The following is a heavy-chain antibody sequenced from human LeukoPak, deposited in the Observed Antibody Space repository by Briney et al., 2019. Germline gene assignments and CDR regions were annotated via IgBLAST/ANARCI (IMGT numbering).Heavy chain of an antibody. CDR2: ISGSGGST. CDR1: GFTFSSYA. Sequence: GGSLRLSCAASGFTFSSYAMSWVRQAPGKGLEWVSAISGSGGSTYYADSVKGRFTISRDNSKNTLYLQMNSLRAEDTAVYYCAKAPGYSSGWYGFGWFDPWGQGTLVTVSS. V-gene: IGHV3-23*01. J-gene: IGHJ5*02. CDR3: AKAPGYSSGWYGFGWFDP. D-gene: IGHD6-19*01.